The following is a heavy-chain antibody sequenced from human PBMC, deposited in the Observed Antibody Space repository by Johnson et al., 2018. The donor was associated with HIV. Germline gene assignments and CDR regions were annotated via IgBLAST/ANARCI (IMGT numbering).Heavy chain of an antibody. CDR1: GFTFNSYD. J-gene: IGHJ3*02. Sequence: EVQVVESGGGLVQPGGSLRLSCAASGFTFNSYDMHWVRQPTGKGLEWVSGIGTAGDTNYSGSVKGRFTISRENAKNSLFLQMDSLRAEDTALYYCARDWRTTGWTLDVDMWGQGTMVTVSS. D-gene: IGHD6-19*01. V-gene: IGHV3-13*01. CDR2: IGTAGDT. CDR3: ARDWRTTGWTLDVDM.